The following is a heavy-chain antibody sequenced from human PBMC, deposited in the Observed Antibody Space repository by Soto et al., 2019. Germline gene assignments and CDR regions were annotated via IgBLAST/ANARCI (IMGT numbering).Heavy chain of an antibody. J-gene: IGHJ4*02. V-gene: IGHV4-59*01. CDR2: IHHTGTA. CDR3: ARYSVATIRFFDY. D-gene: IGHD5-12*01. CDR1: GDSITDYY. Sequence: SETLSLTCTVSGDSITDYYWSWIRESPGKGLEWIAYIHHTGTANYNPSLKSRVITSVDTSKSQFSLRLSSVTAADTAVYFCARYSVATIRFFDYWGQGTLVTVSS.